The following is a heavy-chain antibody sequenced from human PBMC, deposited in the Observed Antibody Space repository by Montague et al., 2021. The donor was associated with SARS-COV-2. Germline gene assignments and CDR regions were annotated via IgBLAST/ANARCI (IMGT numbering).Heavy chain of an antibody. CDR1: GGSISSYY. V-gene: IGHV4-59*13. CDR2: IYYSGGT. CDR3: ARDSHYYDSSGHFDY. D-gene: IGHD3-22*01. Sequence: SETLSLTCTVSGGSISSYYWSWIRQPPGKGLEWIGYIYYSGGTNXNSSLKSRVTISVDTSKNQFSLKLSSVTAADTAVYYCARDSHYYDSSGHFDYWGQGTLVTVSS. J-gene: IGHJ4*02.